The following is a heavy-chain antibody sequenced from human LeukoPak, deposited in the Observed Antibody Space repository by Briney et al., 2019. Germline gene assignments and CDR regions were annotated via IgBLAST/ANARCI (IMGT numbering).Heavy chain of an antibody. Sequence: GDSLRLSCAASGFHVSNLWMHWVRHVPGKGRLWVSRINGNGGNRTYADSVRGPFTISTANSKNVVYLQLISLRAVDTAILYCISNSEGRTGGDAWSQGTLVTVSS. D-gene: IGHD1-26*01. CDR3: ISNSEGRTGGDA. J-gene: IGHJ5*02. CDR1: GFHVSNLW. V-gene: IGHV3-74*03. CDR2: INGNGGNR.